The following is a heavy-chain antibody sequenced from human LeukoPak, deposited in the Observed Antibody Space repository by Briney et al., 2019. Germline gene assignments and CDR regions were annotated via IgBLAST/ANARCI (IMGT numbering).Heavy chain of an antibody. CDR3: AKELFSDSFPGHDGLEI. J-gene: IGHJ3*02. Sequence: PGGSLRLSCAASGFTFSSYSMNWVRQAPGKGQEWVSAISGSDGRTTYQDSVKGRFTISRDNSKNTLYLQMDSLRAEDTAKYYCAKELFSDSFPGHDGLEIWGQGTMVTVSS. CDR2: ISGSDGRT. V-gene: IGHV3-23*01. CDR1: GFTFSSYS. D-gene: IGHD2-15*01.